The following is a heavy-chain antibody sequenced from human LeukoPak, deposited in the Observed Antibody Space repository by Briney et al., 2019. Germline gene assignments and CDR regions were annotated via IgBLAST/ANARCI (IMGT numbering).Heavy chain of an antibody. V-gene: IGHV4-39*02. CDR3: AGDGSSINWFFY. Sequence: SETLSLTCTVSGAYFSSSGCYWGWFRQPPGKGLEWIASIFYDGNTYYNPSLQSRVLISADTSKNHFSLDLEFVTAADTAVYYCAGDGSSINWFFYWGQGTLVTVSS. D-gene: IGHD1-1*01. J-gene: IGHJ4*02. CDR2: IFYDGNT. CDR1: GAYFSSSGCY.